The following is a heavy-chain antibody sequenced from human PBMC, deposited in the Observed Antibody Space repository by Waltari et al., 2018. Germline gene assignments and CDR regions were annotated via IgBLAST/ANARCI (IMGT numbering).Heavy chain of an antibody. J-gene: IGHJ4*02. V-gene: IGHV5-51*01. CDR3: ARQSSQSLDY. CDR2: IFPADSDT. CDR1: GYSFTSNW. Sequence: EVQLVQSGAEVKKPGESLKISCKGSGYSFTSNWIGWVRQLPGKGLEWMGIIFPADSDTRYSPSFQGQVTISVDKSVSTAYLQWSSLKASDTAMYYCARQSSQSLDYWGQGTLVTVSS. D-gene: IGHD6-6*01.